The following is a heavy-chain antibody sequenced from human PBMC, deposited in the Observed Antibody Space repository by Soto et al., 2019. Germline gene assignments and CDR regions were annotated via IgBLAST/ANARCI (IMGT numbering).Heavy chain of an antibody. D-gene: IGHD6-19*01. V-gene: IGHV1-18*01. Sequence: RASVKVSCKASGYTFTSYGISWVRQAPGQGLEWMGWISAHNGDTNFAQKLQGRVSMTTDTSTNTAYMELRSLTSDDTAVYYCAKSLSPSIAVAGVDYWGQGTLVTVSS. J-gene: IGHJ4*02. CDR3: AKSLSPSIAVAGVDY. CDR2: ISAHNGDT. CDR1: GYTFTSYG.